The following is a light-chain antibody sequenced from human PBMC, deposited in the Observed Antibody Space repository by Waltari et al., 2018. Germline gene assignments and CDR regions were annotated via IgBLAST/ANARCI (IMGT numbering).Light chain of an antibody. CDR2: WAS. J-gene: IGKJ4*01. CDR3: QQYYSFPLT. V-gene: IGKV4-1*01. Sequence: DIVMTQSPDSLAVSLGERATINCKSSQSVLYSSNNKNFLAWYQQKPGQPPKLLIHWASIRESGVPDRFGGSGSGADLTLTISSLQAEDVAVYYCQQYYSFPLTFGGGTKVEIK. CDR1: QSVLYSSNNKNF.